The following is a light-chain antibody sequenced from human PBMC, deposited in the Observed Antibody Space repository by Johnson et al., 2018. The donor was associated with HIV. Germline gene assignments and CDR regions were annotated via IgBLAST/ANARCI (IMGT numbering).Light chain of an antibody. V-gene: IGLV1-44*01. CDR2: RND. J-gene: IGLJ1*01. CDR3: SAWDDRLYGPV. CDR1: SSNIGTNS. Sequence: QSVLTQPPSASGTPGQRVTISCSGSSSNIGTNSVNWYHHLPGTAPKLLIYRNDQRPSGVPDRFSGSKSGTSASLAIIGLRADDEAVYFCSAWDDRLYGPVFGTGTKVTVL.